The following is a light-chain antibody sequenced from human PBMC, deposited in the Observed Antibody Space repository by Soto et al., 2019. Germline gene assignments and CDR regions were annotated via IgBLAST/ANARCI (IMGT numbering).Light chain of an antibody. V-gene: IGLV6-57*04. J-gene: IGLJ2*01. CDR1: SGSIASND. CDR2: EDN. CDR3: QSDHSGNVV. Sequence: FMLTQPHSVSESPGQTVTISCTRSSGSIASNDVQWYQPRPGSAPTPVIYEDNERHSGVPEQFSGSIDSSSNSASLTISGLNTDDEADYYCQSDHSGNVVFGGGTKLTVL.